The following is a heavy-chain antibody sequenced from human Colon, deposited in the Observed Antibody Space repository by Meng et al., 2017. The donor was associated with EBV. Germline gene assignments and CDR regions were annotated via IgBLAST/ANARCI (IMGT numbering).Heavy chain of an antibody. D-gene: IGHD2-21*02. CDR3: ARGPYCGGDCYWFDP. Sequence: LRESDPGLVQPSQSLSLPCAVSGDSISSGDYSWSWIRQPPGQGLEWIGYIYHGGTTYNTSLKSRVTISVDNSKNQFSLRLTSVTAADTAVYYCARGPYCGGDCYWFDPWGQGTLVTVSS. CDR1: GDSISSGDYS. CDR2: IYHGGTT. J-gene: IGHJ5*02. V-gene: IGHV4-30-2*01.